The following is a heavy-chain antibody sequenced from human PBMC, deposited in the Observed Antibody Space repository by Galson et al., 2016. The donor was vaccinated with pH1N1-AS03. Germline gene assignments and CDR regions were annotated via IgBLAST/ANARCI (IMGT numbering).Heavy chain of an antibody. J-gene: IGHJ4*02. CDR3: ARAAAGTASLV. V-gene: IGHV1-18*04. CDR2: INPYNGNT. D-gene: IGHD6-13*01. CDR1: GYTFTSYG. Sequence: SVKVSCKASGYTFTSYGISWVRQAPGQGLEWMGWINPYNGNTNYAQKLRGRVTMTTDTSTSTAYMELRSLRSDDTAVYYCARAAAGTASLVWGQGTLVTVSS.